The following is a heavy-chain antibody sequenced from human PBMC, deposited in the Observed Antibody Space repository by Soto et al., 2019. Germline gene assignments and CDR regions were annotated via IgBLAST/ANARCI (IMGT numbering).Heavy chain of an antibody. V-gene: IGHV4-59*01. Sequence: SETLSLTCTVSGGSISSYYWSWIRQPPGKGLEWIGYIYYSGSTNYNPSLKSRVTISVDTSKNQFSLKLSSVTAADTAVYYCARYSNREPYYYYYYMDVWSKGTTVTVSS. D-gene: IGHD4-4*01. CDR2: IYYSGST. J-gene: IGHJ6*03. CDR1: GGSISSYY. CDR3: ARYSNREPYYYYYYMDV.